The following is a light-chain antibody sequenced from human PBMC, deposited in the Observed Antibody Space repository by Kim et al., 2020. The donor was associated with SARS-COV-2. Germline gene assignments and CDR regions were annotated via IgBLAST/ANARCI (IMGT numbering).Light chain of an antibody. V-gene: IGLV2-8*01. CDR3: SSYAGNYNLV. CDR2: EVS. Sequence: GQSVTISCTGTSRDVGGYNYVSWYQQHPGKAPKLMIYEVSKRPSGVPDRFSGSKSGNTASLTVSGLQAEVEADYYCSSYAGNYNLVFGGGTQLTVL. J-gene: IGLJ2*01. CDR1: SRDVGGYNY.